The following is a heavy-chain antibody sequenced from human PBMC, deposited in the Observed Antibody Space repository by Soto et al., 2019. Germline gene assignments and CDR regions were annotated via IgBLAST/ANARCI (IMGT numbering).Heavy chain of an antibody. CDR3: ARVGSSGWSPDY. CDR1: GGSISGHY. V-gene: IGHV4-59*11. CDR2: IFYSGSTTY. D-gene: IGHD6-19*01. Sequence: SETLSLTCTLSGGSISGHYWLWIRQPPGEGMEWIGYIFYSGSTTYNNNPSLKSRVSISVDTSKNQFYLRLSSVTAADTAVYYCARVGSSGWSPDYWGQGTLVTVSS. J-gene: IGHJ4*02.